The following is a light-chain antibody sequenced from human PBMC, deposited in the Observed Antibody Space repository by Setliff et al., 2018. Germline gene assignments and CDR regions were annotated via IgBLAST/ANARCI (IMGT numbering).Light chain of an antibody. J-gene: IGLJ1*01. Sequence: QSALTQAASVPGSPGQSITISCTGTSSDIGVYNYVSWYQQHPGKAPKLMIYDVSRRPSGVSNRFSGSKSGNTASLTISGPQPEDEADYYCSSYITSSTPPHVFGAGTKVTVL. CDR3: SSYITSSTPPHV. V-gene: IGLV2-14*03. CDR1: SSDIGVYNY. CDR2: DVS.